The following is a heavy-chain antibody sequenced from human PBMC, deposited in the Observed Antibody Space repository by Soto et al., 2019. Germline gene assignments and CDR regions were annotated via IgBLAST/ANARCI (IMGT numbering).Heavy chain of an antibody. D-gene: IGHD3-3*01. J-gene: IGHJ4*02. CDR1: GYTFSDYY. V-gene: IGHV3-11*01. CDR3: ASHYDLWTGYLSPVDY. CDR2: IDTSSTKI. Sequence: PGGSLRLSCAASGYTFSDYYLSLIRQAPGKGLEWISYIDTSSTKIYYADSVRGRFTISRDNGKNSLFLEMNNLRVEDTAVYFCASHYDLWTGYLSPVDYWGRGTLVTVPQ.